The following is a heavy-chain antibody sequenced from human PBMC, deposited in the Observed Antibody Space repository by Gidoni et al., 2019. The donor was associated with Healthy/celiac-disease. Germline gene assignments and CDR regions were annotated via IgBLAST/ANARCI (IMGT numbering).Heavy chain of an antibody. D-gene: IGHD4-17*01. Sequence: EVQLVASGGGLVQPGGSLRLSCAASGSTFSTYGMSWVRQAPGKGLEWVANIKQDGSEKYYVDSVKGRFTISRDNAKNSLYLQMNSLRAEDTAVYYCARETVTTLGYYYYYYMDVWGKGTTVTVSS. V-gene: IGHV3-7*01. CDR2: IKQDGSEK. CDR3: ARETVTTLGYYYYYYMDV. J-gene: IGHJ6*03. CDR1: GSTFSTYG.